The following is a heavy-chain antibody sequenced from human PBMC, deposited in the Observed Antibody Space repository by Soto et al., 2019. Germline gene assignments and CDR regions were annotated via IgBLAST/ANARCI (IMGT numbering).Heavy chain of an antibody. D-gene: IGHD4-17*01. CDR2: IYYSGST. CDR3: ARGLSVTLFDN. J-gene: IGHJ4*02. V-gene: IGHV4-31*03. CDR1: GGSISTGGYY. Sequence: QVQLQESGPGLVKPSQTLSLTCTVTGGSISTGGYYWTWIRQHPGKGLEWIGYIYYSGSTYYNPSLKSRVTISVDTSKNQFSLKLSSVTAADTAVYYCARGLSVTLFDNWGQGTLVTVSS.